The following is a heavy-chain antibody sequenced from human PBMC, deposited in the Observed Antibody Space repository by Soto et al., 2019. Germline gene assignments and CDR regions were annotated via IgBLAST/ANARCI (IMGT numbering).Heavy chain of an antibody. CDR1: GFTFSDYY. Sequence: QVQLVESGGGLVKPGGSLRLSFAASGFTFSDYYMSWIRQAPGKGLEWVSYISSSGSTIYYADSVKGRFTISRDNAKNSLYLQMNSLRAEDTAVYYCASRRWNCSSTSCVDYWGQGTLVTVSS. J-gene: IGHJ4*02. CDR3: ASRRWNCSSTSCVDY. D-gene: IGHD2-2*01. CDR2: ISSSGSTI. V-gene: IGHV3-11*01.